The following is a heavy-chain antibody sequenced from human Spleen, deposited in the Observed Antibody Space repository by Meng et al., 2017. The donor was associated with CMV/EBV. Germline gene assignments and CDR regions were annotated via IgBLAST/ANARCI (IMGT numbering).Heavy chain of an antibody. D-gene: IGHD2-2*01. J-gene: IGHJ5*02. CDR2: ISSSSSSI. CDR3: ANIVVVPAAILP. Sequence: GESLKISCAASGFTFSNYWMSWVRQAPGKGLEWVSSISSSSSSIYYADSVKGRFTISRDNAKNSLYLQMNSLRAEDTAVYYCANIVVVPAAILPWGQGTLVTVSS. CDR1: GFTFSNYW. V-gene: IGHV3-21*01.